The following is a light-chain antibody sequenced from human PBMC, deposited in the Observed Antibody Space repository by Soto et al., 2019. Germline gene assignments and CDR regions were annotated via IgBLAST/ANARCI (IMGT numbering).Light chain of an antibody. CDR3: QQYTNWPPNP. V-gene: IGKV3-15*01. CDR2: GAS. J-gene: IGKJ5*01. Sequence: EILMTQSPDTLSVSPGESATLSCRASQRVYSNLAWYQQRPGQAPRLLIYGASTRATGVPARFSGRGSGTEFTLTISSLQSEDFAVYYCQQYTNWPPNPFGQGTRLEI. CDR1: QRVYSN.